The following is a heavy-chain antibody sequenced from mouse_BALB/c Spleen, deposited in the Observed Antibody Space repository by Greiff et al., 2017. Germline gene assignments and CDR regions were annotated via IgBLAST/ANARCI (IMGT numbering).Heavy chain of an antibody. J-gene: IGHJ3*01. CDR3: ARGGGCAY. Sequence: EVMLVESGGGLVKPGGSLKLSCAASGFTFSSYAMSWVRQTPEKRLEWVASISSGGSTYYPDSVKGRFTISRDNARNILYLQMSSLRSEDTAMYFCARGGGCAYWGQEALVTVSA. V-gene: IGHV5-6-5*01. CDR2: ISSGGST. CDR1: GFTFSSYA.